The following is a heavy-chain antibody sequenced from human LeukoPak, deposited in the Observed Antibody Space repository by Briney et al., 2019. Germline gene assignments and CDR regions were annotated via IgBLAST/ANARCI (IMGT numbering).Heavy chain of an antibody. D-gene: IGHD2-15*01. CDR1: GDSVSSSNAA. CDR2: TYYRSQWYN. Sequence: SQTLSLTCAISGDSVSSSNAAWNWIRQSPSRGLEWLGRTYYRSQWYNDYALSVKGRMIINPDTSKNQFSLQLNSVTPEDTAVYYCARDYVTATAFWFDPWGQGTLVTVSS. J-gene: IGHJ5*02. CDR3: ARDYVTATAFWFDP. V-gene: IGHV6-1*01.